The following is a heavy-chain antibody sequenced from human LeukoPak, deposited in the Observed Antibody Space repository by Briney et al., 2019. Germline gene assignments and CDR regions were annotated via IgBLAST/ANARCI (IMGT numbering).Heavy chain of an antibody. CDR1: GYTLTELS. Sequence: ASVKVSCKVSGYTLTELSMHWVRQAPGKGLEWMGGFDPEDGETIYAQKLQGRVTMTEDTSTDTAYMELSSLRSEDTAVYYCATGLTYYYDSSGYPLFAFDIWGQGTMVTVSS. D-gene: IGHD3-22*01. J-gene: IGHJ3*02. CDR2: FDPEDGET. V-gene: IGHV1-24*01. CDR3: ATGLTYYYDSSGYPLFAFDI.